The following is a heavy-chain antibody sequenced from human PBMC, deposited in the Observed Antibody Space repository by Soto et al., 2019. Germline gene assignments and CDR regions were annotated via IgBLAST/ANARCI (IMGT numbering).Heavy chain of an antibody. CDR1: GFTFSSYA. CDR2: ISGSGGST. V-gene: IGHV3-23*01. CDR3: AKGTLRFLEWLAPFDY. D-gene: IGHD3-3*01. J-gene: IGHJ4*02. Sequence: EVQLLESGGGLVQPGGSLRLSCAASGFTFSSYAMSWVRQAPGKGLEWVSAISGSGGSTYYADSVKGRFTISRDNSKNTLYLQMNSLRAEDTAVYYCAKGTLRFLEWLAPFDYWGQGTLVTVSS.